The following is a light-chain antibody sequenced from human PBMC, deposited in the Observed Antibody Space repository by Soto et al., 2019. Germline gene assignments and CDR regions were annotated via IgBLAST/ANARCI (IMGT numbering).Light chain of an antibody. Sequence: QSVLTQPASVSGSPGQSITISCTGTSSDVGGYNYVSWYQQRPGDAPKLMIYEVSKRPSGVPDRFSGSKSGNTASLTVSGLQPEDEADYYCSSYAGSNKSVFGTGTKLTVL. J-gene: IGLJ1*01. V-gene: IGLV2-8*01. CDR2: EVS. CDR1: SSDVGGYNY. CDR3: SSYAGSNKSV.